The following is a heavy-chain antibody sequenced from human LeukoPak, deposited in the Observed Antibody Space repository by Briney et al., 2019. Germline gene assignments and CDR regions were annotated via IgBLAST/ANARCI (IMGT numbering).Heavy chain of an antibody. Sequence: PGRSLRLSCAASGFTFSNYGIHWVRQAPGKGLEWVAVISYDGSNKYYADSVKGRFTISRDNSKNTLYLQMSSLRAEDTAVYYCAREDRGLGGSYAMDVWGQGTTVTVSS. V-gene: IGHV3-30*03. J-gene: IGHJ6*02. D-gene: IGHD3-16*01. CDR3: AREDRGLGGSYAMDV. CDR1: GFTFSNYG. CDR2: ISYDGSNK.